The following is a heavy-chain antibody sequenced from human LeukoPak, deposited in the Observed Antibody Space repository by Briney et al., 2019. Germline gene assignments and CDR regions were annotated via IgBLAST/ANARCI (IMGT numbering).Heavy chain of an antibody. CDR1: GLTFRSYY. V-gene: IGHV3-74*03. Sequence: GGCLRLSCAASGLTFRSYYMHWVRQAPGKGLGRVSRINSDGTSTKYAESVKGRFTISRDNPQNPLYLHMSSLRAEDTAIYYCATEQEGRRAAFDHWGQGTLVTVSS. D-gene: IGHD1/OR15-1a*01. CDR2: INSDGTST. CDR3: ATEQEGRRAAFDH. J-gene: IGHJ4*02.